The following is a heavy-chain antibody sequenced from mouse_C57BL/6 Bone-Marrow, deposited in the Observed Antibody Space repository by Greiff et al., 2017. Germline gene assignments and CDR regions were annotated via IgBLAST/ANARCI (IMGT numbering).Heavy chain of an antibody. D-gene: IGHD1-1*01. CDR3: TVFTTVVATEGY. J-gene: IGHJ2*01. V-gene: IGHV6-6*01. Sequence: EVKLMESGGGLVQPGGSMKLSCAASGFTFSDAWMDWVRQSPEKGLEWVAEIRNKANNHATYYAESVKGRFTISRDDSKSSVYLQMNSLRAEDTGIYYCTVFTTVVATEGYWGQGTTLTVSS. CDR1: GFTFSDAW. CDR2: IRNKANNHAT.